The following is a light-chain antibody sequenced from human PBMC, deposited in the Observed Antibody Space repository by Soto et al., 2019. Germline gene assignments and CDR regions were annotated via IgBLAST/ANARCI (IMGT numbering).Light chain of an antibody. CDR1: QSISSY. CDR2: AAS. Sequence: DIHMTQSPSSLSSSLGDRVTITFLASQSISSYLNWYQQKPGKAPKLLIYAASSLQSGVPSRFSGSGSGTDFTLAISSLQPEDFATYYCLQHNTYPLTFGQGTKVDIK. J-gene: IGKJ1*01. CDR3: LQHNTYPLT. V-gene: IGKV1-17*01.